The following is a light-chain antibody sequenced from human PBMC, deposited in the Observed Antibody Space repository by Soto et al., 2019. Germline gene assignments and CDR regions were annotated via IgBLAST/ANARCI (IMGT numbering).Light chain of an antibody. CDR3: QQYDNYPLT. J-gene: IGKJ4*01. V-gene: IGKV1-5*01. CDR2: DAS. CDR1: QSVRSW. Sequence: DIQMTQSPSSLSASVGDRVTITCQASQSVRSWLAWYQQKPGRAPKFLIYDASSLESGVPSRFSGSGSGTEFTLTISNLQPDDFATYYCQQYDNYPLTFGGGTKVDI.